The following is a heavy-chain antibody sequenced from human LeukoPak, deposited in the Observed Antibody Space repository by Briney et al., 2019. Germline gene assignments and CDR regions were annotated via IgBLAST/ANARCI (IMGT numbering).Heavy chain of an antibody. CDR1: GFTFSSYA. V-gene: IGHV3-30-3*01. J-gene: IGHJ4*02. CDR2: TSYGENNK. Sequence: GGSLRLSCAASGFTFSSYAMHWVRQAPGKGLEWVAVTSYGENNKYYADSVKGRFTISRDNSKNMLYLQMNSLRAEDTALYYCARDAIAALGGEFDYWGQGTLVTVSS. D-gene: IGHD6-13*01. CDR3: ARDAIAALGGEFDY.